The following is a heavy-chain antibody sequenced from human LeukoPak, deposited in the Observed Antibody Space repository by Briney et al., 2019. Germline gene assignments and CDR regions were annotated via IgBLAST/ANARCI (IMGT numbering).Heavy chain of an antibody. D-gene: IGHD4-23*01. CDR2: IRSKAYGGTT. Sequence: GRSLRLSCTASGFTFGDYAMSWVRQAPGKGLEWVGFIRSKAYGGTTEYAASVKGRFTISRDDSKTIAYLQMSSLKTEDTAMYYCTRADTNYGGAFDIWVQATMVTVSS. V-gene: IGHV3-49*04. CDR1: GFTFGDYA. CDR3: TRADTNYGGAFDI. J-gene: IGHJ3*02.